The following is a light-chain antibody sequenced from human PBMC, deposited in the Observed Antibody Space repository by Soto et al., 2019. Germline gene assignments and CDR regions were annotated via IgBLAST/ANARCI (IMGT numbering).Light chain of an antibody. CDR2: RDN. CDR1: ASNIGSNY. CDR3: AAWDDSLVV. Sequence: QPVLTQPPSASGTPGQRVTISCSGSASNIGSNYVYWYQQLPGSAPQLLIYRDNQRPSGVPDRFSGSRSGTSASLAISGLRSVDEADYYCAAWDDSLVVFGGGTKVTVL. V-gene: IGLV1-47*01. J-gene: IGLJ2*01.